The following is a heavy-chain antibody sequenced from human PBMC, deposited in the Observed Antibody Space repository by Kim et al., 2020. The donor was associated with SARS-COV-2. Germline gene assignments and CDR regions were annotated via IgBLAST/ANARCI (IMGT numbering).Heavy chain of an antibody. CDR3: AKNRLWFGETYYYYGMDV. V-gene: IGHV3-30*02. J-gene: IGHJ6*02. Sequence: KGRFTISRDNSKNTLYLQMNSLRAEDTAGYYCAKNRLWFGETYYYYGMDVWGQGTTVTVSS. D-gene: IGHD3-10*01.